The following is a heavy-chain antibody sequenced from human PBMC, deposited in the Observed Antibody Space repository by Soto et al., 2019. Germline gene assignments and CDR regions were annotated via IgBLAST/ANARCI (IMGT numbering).Heavy chain of an antibody. Sequence: VQLVESGGILVQPGRSLRLSCAASGFSFDDYAMHWVRQAPGKGLEWVSGIAWDGGSTGYADSVKGRFTISRDNAKNSLYLQMGSLRAEDTAFYYCVKGRSSWVEAGMDAWGQGTTVTVS. CDR1: GFSFDDYA. CDR3: VKGRSSWVEAGMDA. J-gene: IGHJ6*02. V-gene: IGHV3-9*01. CDR2: IAWDGGST.